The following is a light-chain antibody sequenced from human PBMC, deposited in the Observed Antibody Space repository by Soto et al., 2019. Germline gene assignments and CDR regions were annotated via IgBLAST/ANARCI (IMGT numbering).Light chain of an antibody. CDR2: DTS. CDR3: QRFNRWPLS. Sequence: EIVLTQSPAALSVSPGERVTLSCWASQSVGSTLNWYQQRPGQAPRLLIYDTSIRATGIPARFSGSGSGTELTLTIASLQSEDFGVYYCQRFNRWPLSFGGGTKVEI. CDR1: QSVGST. J-gene: IGKJ4*01. V-gene: IGKV3-15*01.